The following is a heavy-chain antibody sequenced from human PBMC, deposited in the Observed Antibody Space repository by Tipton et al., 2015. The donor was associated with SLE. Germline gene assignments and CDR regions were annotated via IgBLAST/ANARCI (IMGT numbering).Heavy chain of an antibody. D-gene: IGHD6-19*01. Sequence: SLRLSCAASGSTFNSYVMHWVRQAPGKGLEWVAIIWYDGSNKYHADSVKGRFTISRDNSKNTLYLQMNSLRAEDTAVYYCARGHSSGWYWDFDYWGQGTLVTVSS. CDR3: ARGHSSGWYWDFDY. CDR2: IWYDGSNK. J-gene: IGHJ4*02. CDR1: GSTFNSYV. V-gene: IGHV3-33*01.